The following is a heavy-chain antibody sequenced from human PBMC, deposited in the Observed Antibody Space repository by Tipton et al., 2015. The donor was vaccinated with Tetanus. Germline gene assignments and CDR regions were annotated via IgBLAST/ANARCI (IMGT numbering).Heavy chain of an antibody. CDR3: ARHPPPYYYGSGSYLDY. CDR2: ISNSGST. D-gene: IGHD3-10*01. J-gene: IGHJ4*02. V-gene: IGHV4-31*03. Sequence: TLSLTCTVSGGFSSGDYYWSWIRQHPGEGLEWIGYISNSGSTYYNPSLKSRVTISVDTSQKQISLRLGSVTAADTAVYFCARHPPPYYYGSGSYLDYWGQGTPVTVSS. CDR1: GGFSSGDYY.